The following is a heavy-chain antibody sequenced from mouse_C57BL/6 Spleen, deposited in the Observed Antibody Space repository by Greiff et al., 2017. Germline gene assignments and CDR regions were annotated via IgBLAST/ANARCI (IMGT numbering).Heavy chain of an antibody. CDR1: GYPFTSYW. Sequence: VQLQQPGAELVKPGASVKVSCKASGYPFTSYWMPWVKQRPGQGLEWIGRIHPSDSATNYTQKFKGKATLTVDKSSSTAYMQLSSLTSEDSAVYYCFYYYGSSYGAYWGQGTLVTVSA. D-gene: IGHD1-1*01. CDR3: FYYYGSSYGAY. J-gene: IGHJ3*01. CDR2: IHPSDSAT. V-gene: IGHV1-74*01.